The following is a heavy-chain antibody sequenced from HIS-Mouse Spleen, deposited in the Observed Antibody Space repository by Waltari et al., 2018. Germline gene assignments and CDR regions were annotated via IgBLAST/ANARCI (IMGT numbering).Heavy chain of an antibody. CDR2: INHSGST. J-gene: IGHJ3*02. CDR1: GGSFSGYY. Sequence: QVQLQQWGAGLLKPSETLSLTCAVYGGSFSGYYWSWIRQPPGKGLEWIGEINHSGSTNYNPSLKSRVTISVDTSKNQFSLKLSSVTAADTAVYYCATNLDDAFDIWGQGTMVTVSS. CDR3: ATNLDDAFDI. V-gene: IGHV4-34*01.